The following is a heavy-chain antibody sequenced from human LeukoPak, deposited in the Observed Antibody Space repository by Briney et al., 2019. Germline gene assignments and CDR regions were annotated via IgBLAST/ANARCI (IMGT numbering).Heavy chain of an antibody. CDR1: GGSISSGSYY. Sequence: PSQTLSLTCTVSGGSISSGSYYWSWIRQPPGKGLEWIAYIHYTGTAYYNPSLKSRLTVSVDSSKNHLSLKLTSVTAADTAVYYCARQGGRYGWDWYLDLWGRGTLVSVSS. J-gene: IGHJ2*01. CDR3: ARQGGRYGWDWYLDL. V-gene: IGHV4-61*01. D-gene: IGHD1-26*01. CDR2: IHYTGTA.